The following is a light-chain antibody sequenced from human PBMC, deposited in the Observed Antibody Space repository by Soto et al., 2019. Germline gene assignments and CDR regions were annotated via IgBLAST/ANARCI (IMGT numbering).Light chain of an antibody. CDR2: SAS. Sequence: EIVLTQAPGTLSLSPGERATLSCRASQSVSSRYLAWYQQKPGQAPRLLIYSASSRATGIPDRFSGSGSATDFTLTITRLEPEDSAVYYCQQYSSSRTFGPGTKVDIK. CDR1: QSVSSRY. CDR3: QQYSSSRT. V-gene: IGKV3-20*01. J-gene: IGKJ1*01.